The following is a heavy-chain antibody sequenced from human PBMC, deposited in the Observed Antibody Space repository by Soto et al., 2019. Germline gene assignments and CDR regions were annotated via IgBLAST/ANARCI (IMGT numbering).Heavy chain of an antibody. J-gene: IGHJ4*02. CDR2: INPFYDTT. Sequence: QVHLVQSGAEVKKPGSSVKVSCSTSGSSDRKYAIGWVRQAPGQGLEWMGLINPFYDTTNYAQKFQGRVTITADQSTGTSYSEVSSLRSEDTAVYYCVRDVARCGSYFDHWGQGTLVTVSS. D-gene: IGHD1-26*01. CDR3: VRDVARCGSYFDH. V-gene: IGHV1-69*01. CDR1: GSSDRKYA.